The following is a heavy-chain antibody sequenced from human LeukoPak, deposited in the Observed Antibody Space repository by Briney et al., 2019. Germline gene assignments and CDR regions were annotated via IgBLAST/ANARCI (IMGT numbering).Heavy chain of an antibody. D-gene: IGHD4-23*01. J-gene: IGHJ6*03. Sequence: SETLSLTCAVYGGSFSGYYWSWIRQPPGKGLEWIGEINHSGNTNSNPSLKSRVTMSVDTSKNQFSLKLSSLTAADTTMYYCARREPHGDYGGKIRYYYYMDVWGKGTTITISS. CDR3: ARREPHGDYGGKIRYYYYMDV. CDR1: GGSFSGYY. V-gene: IGHV4-34*01. CDR2: INHSGNT.